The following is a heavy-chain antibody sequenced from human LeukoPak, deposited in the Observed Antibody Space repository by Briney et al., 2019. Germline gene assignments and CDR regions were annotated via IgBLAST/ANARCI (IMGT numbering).Heavy chain of an antibody. CDR3: ARGNYYGSGSNFDY. Sequence: GGSLRLSCAASGFTFSSYEMNWVRQAPGKGLEWVSYISSSGSTIFYADSVKGRFTISRDNAKNSLYLQMNSLRAEDTAVYYYARGNYYGSGSNFDYWGQGTLVTVSS. CDR2: ISSSGSTI. CDR1: GFTFSSYE. J-gene: IGHJ4*02. D-gene: IGHD3-10*01. V-gene: IGHV3-48*03.